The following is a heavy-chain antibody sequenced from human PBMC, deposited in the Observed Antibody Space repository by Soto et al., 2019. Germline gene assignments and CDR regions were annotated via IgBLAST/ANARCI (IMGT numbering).Heavy chain of an antibody. J-gene: IGHJ4*02. V-gene: IGHV4-34*01. D-gene: IGHD5-12*01. Sequence: PSETLSLTCAVYGGSFSGYYWSWIRQPPGKGLEWIGEINHSGSTNYNPSLKSRVTISVDTSKNQFSLKLSSVTAADTAVYYCASRMDIVAPVDYWGQGTLVTVSS. CDR1: GGSFSGYY. CDR3: ASRMDIVAPVDY. CDR2: INHSGST.